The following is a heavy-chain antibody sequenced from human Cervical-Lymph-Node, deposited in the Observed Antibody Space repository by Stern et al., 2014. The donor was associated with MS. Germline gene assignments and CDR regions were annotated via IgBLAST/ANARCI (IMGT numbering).Heavy chain of an antibody. CDR1: GDSLGNGAHY. V-gene: IGHV4-31*03. CDR2: IYYSGTS. CDR3: ARRAASCGGGACYYYYGVDL. J-gene: IGHJ6*02. D-gene: IGHD2-21*01. Sequence: QVQLQESGPGLLKPSETLSLTCTVSGDSLGNGAHYWTWIRHLPGKGLEWIGYIYYSGTSYNNPSLQSRVNISVDMSKNQFSLKVRSVTAADTAVYYCARRAASCGGGACYYYYGVDLWGQGTTVTVSS.